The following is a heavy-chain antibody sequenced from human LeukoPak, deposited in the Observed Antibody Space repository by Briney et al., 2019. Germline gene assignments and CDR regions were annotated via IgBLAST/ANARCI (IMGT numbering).Heavy chain of an antibody. Sequence: SETLSLTYAVYGGSFSGYYWSWIRQPPGKGLEWIGYIYYSGSTNYNPSLKSRVTISVDTSKNQFSLKLSSVTAADTAVYYCARGGYSYGFGDAFDIWGQGTMVTVSS. CDR2: IYYSGST. CDR3: ARGGYSYGFGDAFDI. D-gene: IGHD5-18*01. J-gene: IGHJ3*02. CDR1: GGSFSGYY. V-gene: IGHV4-59*01.